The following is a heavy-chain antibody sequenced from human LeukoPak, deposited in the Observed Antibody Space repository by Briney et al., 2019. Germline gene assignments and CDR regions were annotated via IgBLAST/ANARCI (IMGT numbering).Heavy chain of an antibody. Sequence: GASVKVSCKASVGTFSIYAISWVRQAPGQGLEWMGGIIPSFGTANYAQKFQGRVTITADESTSTAYMELSSLRSEDTAVYYCARGVSSIWNYFWFDPWGQGTLVTVSS. D-gene: IGHD1-7*01. V-gene: IGHV1-69*13. CDR2: IIPSFGTA. J-gene: IGHJ5*02. CDR1: VGTFSIYA. CDR3: ARGVSSIWNYFWFDP.